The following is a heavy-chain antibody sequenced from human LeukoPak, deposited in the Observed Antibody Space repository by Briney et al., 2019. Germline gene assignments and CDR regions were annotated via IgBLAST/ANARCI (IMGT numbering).Heavy chain of an antibody. D-gene: IGHD6-6*01. J-gene: IGHJ4*02. CDR2: IHTSGST. CDR3: ARELSGTSIAARVFDS. V-gene: IGHV4-4*07. Sequence: PSETLSLTCTVSGGSITSYYWTYIRQPAGKGLEWIGRIHTSGSTNYKPYLKSRVTRSVDTTKNPFSLNLSSVTAAETAMYYCARELSGTSIAARVFDSWGQGTLVTVSS. CDR1: GGSITSYY.